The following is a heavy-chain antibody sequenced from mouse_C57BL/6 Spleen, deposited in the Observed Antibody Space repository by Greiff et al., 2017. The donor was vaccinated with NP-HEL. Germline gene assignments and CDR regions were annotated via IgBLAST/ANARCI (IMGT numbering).Heavy chain of an antibody. CDR1: GFTFSDAW. CDR3: TRNDYDGYWYFDV. V-gene: IGHV6-6*01. D-gene: IGHD2-4*01. CDR2: IRNKANNHAT. Sequence: EVQVVESGGGLVQPGGSMKLSCAASGFTFSDAWMDWVRQSPEKGLEWVAEIRNKANNHATYYAESVKGRFTISRDDSKSSVYLQMNSLRAEDTGIYYCTRNDYDGYWYFDVWGTGTTVTVSS. J-gene: IGHJ1*03.